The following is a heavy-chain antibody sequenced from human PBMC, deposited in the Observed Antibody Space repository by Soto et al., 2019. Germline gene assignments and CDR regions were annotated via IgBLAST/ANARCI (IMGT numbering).Heavy chain of an antibody. D-gene: IGHD2-2*01. CDR3: ARVATPDIVVVPAPRFDP. CDR2: IYYSGST. CDR1: GGSISSGGYY. Sequence: TLSLTCTVSGGSISSGGYYWSWIRQHPGKGLEWIGYIYYSGSTYYNPSLKSRVTISVDTSKNQFSLKLSSVTAVDTAVYYCARVATPDIVVVPAPRFDPWGQGTLVTVSS. J-gene: IGHJ5*02. V-gene: IGHV4-31*03.